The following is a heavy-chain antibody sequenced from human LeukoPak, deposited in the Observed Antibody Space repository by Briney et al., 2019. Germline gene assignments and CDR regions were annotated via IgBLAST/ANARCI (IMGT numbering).Heavy chain of an antibody. D-gene: IGHD3-16*02. Sequence: SETLSLTCTVSGDSISSFYWSWIRQPPGKGLEWIGNIHQSGSTSYNPSLQSRVTISVDTSKNQFSLKLSSVTAADTAVYYCARLEITFGGVIAAWGQGTLVTVSS. V-gene: IGHV4-59*08. CDR1: GDSISSFY. J-gene: IGHJ5*02. CDR3: ARLEITFGGVIAA. CDR2: IHQSGST.